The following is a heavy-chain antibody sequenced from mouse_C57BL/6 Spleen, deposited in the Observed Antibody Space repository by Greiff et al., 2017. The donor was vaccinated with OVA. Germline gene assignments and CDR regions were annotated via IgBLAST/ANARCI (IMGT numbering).Heavy chain of an antibody. CDR1: GFTFSDYG. J-gene: IGHJ2*01. CDR2: ISSGSSTL. D-gene: IGHD1-1*01. V-gene: IGHV5-17*01. CDR3: AREGAYYYGSSYFDY. Sequence: EVMLVESGGGLVKPGGSLKLSCAVSGFTFSDYGMHWVRQAPEKGLEWVAYISSGSSTLYYADTVKGRFIISRDNAKNILFLQMTRLRSEDTAMYYCAREGAYYYGSSYFDYWGQGTTLTVSS.